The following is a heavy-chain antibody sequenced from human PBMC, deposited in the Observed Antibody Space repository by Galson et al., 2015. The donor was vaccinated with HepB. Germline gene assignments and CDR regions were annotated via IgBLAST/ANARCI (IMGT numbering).Heavy chain of an antibody. CDR3: ARVRFVAGEYWFFDL. D-gene: IGHD6-19*01. CDR1: GLSLSNYD. J-gene: IGHJ2*01. V-gene: IGHV3-30*02. Sequence: SLRLSCAASGLSLSNYDMHWVRQAPGKELEWVAFMRFDGSYKFYAESVKGRFTVSRDNSKNTLFLQMNSLRDEDTAVCYCARVRFVAGEYWFFDLWGRGTLVTVSS. CDR2: MRFDGSYK.